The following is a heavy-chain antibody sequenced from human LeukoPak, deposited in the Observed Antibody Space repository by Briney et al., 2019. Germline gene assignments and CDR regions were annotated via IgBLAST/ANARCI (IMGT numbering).Heavy chain of an antibody. CDR1: GDSISSSSYY. V-gene: IGHV4-39*01. D-gene: IGHD3-10*01. CDR3: ARRPITVYGMDV. Sequence: PSETLSLTCTVSGDSISSSSYYWGWLRQSPGKGLEWIGSIYYSGSTYNNPSLKSRVTISVDTSKNQFSLKLSSVTAADTAVYYCARRPITVYGMDVWGQGTTVTVSS. CDR2: IYYSGST. J-gene: IGHJ6*02.